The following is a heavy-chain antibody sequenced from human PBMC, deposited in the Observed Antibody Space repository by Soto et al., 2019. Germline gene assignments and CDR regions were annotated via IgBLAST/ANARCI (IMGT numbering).Heavy chain of an antibody. V-gene: IGHV4-30-2*01. CDR1: GGSISSGFYS. J-gene: IGHJ5*02. CDR2: IYNSGNT. D-gene: IGHD2-21*02. Sequence: SETLSLTCAVSGGSISSGFYSWSWIRQPPGQGLEGIGYIYNSGNTYYNPSLMSRVTISVDRSQTHFSLKLTSVTAADTAVYYSARGSDGVWNWFDPWGQGTQVTVSS. CDR3: ARGSDGVWNWFDP.